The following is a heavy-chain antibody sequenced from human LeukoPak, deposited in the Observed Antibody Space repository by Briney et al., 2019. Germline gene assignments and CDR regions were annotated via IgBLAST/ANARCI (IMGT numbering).Heavy chain of an antibody. CDR2: IYTSGST. D-gene: IGHD3-10*01. J-gene: IGHJ4*02. V-gene: IGHV4-4*07. CDR1: GGSISSYY. Sequence: SETLSLTCTVSGGSISSYYWSWIRQPAGKGLEWIGRIYTSGSTNYNPSLKSRVTMSVDTSKNQFSLKLSSVTAADTAVYYCARDRYYYGSGSPAFDYWGQGTLVTVSS. CDR3: ARDRYYYGSGSPAFDY.